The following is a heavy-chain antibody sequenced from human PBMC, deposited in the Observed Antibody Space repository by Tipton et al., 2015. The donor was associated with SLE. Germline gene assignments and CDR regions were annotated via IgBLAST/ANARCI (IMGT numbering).Heavy chain of an antibody. V-gene: IGHV3-11*04. CDR2: ISSSGNII. CDR3: ARAGGYSYGFDY. CDR1: GFTVSSSY. J-gene: IGHJ4*02. D-gene: IGHD5-18*01. Sequence: SLRLSCAASGFTVSSSYMSWIRQAPGKGLEWVSYISSSGNIIYYADSVKGRFTISRDNAKNSLYLRMNSLRAEDTAVYYCARAGGYSYGFDYWGQGTLVTVSS.